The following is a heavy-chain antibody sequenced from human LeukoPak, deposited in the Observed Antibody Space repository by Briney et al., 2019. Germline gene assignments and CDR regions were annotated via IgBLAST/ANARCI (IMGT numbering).Heavy chain of an antibody. J-gene: IGHJ4*02. CDR1: GFTFSSFA. Sequence: GGSLRLSCAASGFTFSSFAMQWIRQAPGKGPEWVAFIRYDGSTKYYADSVKGRFTISRDNSKNTLYLQMNSLRGEDTAVYYCAKDRGDWKYFDYWGQGTLVTVSS. CDR2: IRYDGSTK. CDR3: AKDRGDWKYFDY. D-gene: IGHD1-1*01. V-gene: IGHV3-30*02.